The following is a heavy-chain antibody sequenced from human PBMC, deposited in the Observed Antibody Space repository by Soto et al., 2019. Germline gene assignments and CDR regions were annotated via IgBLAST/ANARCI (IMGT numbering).Heavy chain of an antibody. Sequence: VESVTISCKVSGHDFTNSWIAWVRQMPGKGLEWMGIIYLGDSDTRYNPSFQGRVTISADKSIRTAYLQWSSLEASDTAVYYCGRHYYGLDVWGQGTTVTVSS. J-gene: IGHJ6*01. V-gene: IGHV5-51*01. CDR1: GHDFTNSW. CDR3: GRHYYGLDV. CDR2: IYLGDSDT.